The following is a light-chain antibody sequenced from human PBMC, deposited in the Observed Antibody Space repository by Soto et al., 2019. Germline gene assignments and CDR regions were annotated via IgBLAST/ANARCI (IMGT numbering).Light chain of an antibody. CDR3: SSYTSRSTVV. CDR2: DVS. V-gene: IGLV2-14*01. Sequence: QSALTQPASGSESPGQSITISFTGTSSDVGGYDYVSGYQQHPGKAPKLMIYDVSNRPSGVSNRFSGSKSGNTASLTISGLQDEDEADYYCSSYTSRSTVVFVGGTQLTVL. CDR1: SSDVGGYDY. J-gene: IGLJ2*01.